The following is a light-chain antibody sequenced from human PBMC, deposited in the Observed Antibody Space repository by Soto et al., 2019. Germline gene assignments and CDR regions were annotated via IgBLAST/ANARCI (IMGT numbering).Light chain of an antibody. CDR1: SSNIGTSS. Sequence: QSALTQPHSASGTPGQRGTISCSGSSSNIGTSSVHWFQQLPGTAPKLLVSTTNQRPSGVPGRFSGSKSGTSASLAISGLQSEDEADYYCAAWDDSLNGHVFGTGTKVTVL. CDR3: AAWDDSLNGHV. V-gene: IGLV1-44*01. J-gene: IGLJ1*01. CDR2: TTN.